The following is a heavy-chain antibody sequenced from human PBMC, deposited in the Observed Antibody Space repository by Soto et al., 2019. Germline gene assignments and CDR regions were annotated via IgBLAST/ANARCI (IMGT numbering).Heavy chain of an antibody. CDR3: ARAQAWGIHDY. CDR2: INPSSGST. V-gene: IGHV1-46*03. J-gene: IGHJ4*02. CDR1: GYAFTTYH. Sequence: ASVKVSCKASGYAFTTYHIHWVRQAPGQGLEWMGVINPSSGSTIYPQRFQGRVTMTRDTSTNTVYMELSSLRSEDTAVYHCARAQAWGIHDYWGQGTLVTVSS. D-gene: IGHD7-27*01.